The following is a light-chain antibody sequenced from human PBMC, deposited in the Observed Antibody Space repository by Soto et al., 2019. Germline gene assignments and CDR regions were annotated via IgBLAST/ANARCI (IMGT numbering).Light chain of an antibody. CDR3: ETWDSSLSAAV. J-gene: IGLJ2*01. CDR2: DIN. V-gene: IGLV1-51*01. CDR1: SSNIGNNY. Sequence: QSVLTQPPSVSAAPGQKVTISCSGSSSNIGNNYVSWYQQLPGTAPKLLIYDINKRPSGIPDRLSGSKSGTSATLGITGLQTGDAADYYCETWDSSLSAAVFGGGTQLTVL.